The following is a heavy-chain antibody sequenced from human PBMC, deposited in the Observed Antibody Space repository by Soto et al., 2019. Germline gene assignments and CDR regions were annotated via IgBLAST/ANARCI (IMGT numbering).Heavy chain of an antibody. CDR2: INHDGSST. V-gene: IGHV3-74*03. CDR3: ARHSPYCGGDCYADH. Sequence: PGVSLRLSFAASVFLFSSYCMYWVRQPPGKGLMWVSRINHDGSSTTYADSVRGRFTISRDNAKNTLYLQMNSLGAEDSAVYYCARHSPYCGGDCYADHWGQGTLVTVSS. D-gene: IGHD2-21*02. CDR1: VFLFSSYC. J-gene: IGHJ4*02.